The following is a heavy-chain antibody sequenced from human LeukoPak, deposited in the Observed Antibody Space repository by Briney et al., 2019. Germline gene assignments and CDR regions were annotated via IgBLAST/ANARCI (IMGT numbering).Heavy chain of an antibody. CDR1: GFTFSNAW. D-gene: IGHD3-22*01. V-gene: IGHV3-15*01. Sequence: GGSLRLSCAASGFTFSNAWMNWVRQAPGKGLEWVGRIKGKSDGGTTDYAAPVKGRFTISRDDSKNTLFLQTNSLKTEDTAVYYCTTDRGLYDSSGYYYFATDIWGQGTMVTVSS. CDR2: IKGKSDGGTT. J-gene: IGHJ3*02. CDR3: TTDRGLYDSSGYYYFATDI.